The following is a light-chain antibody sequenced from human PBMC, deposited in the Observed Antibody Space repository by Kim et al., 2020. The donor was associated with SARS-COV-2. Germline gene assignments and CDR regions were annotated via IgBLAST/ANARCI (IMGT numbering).Light chain of an antibody. CDR3: QQYYSSPRT. V-gene: IGKV4-1*01. J-gene: IGKJ1*01. Sequence: TINCKSSQSVLYNSNNKNYLAWYQQKPGQSPKLLIYWASTRESGVPDRFSGSGSGTDFTLTISSLQADDVAVYYCQQYYSSPRTFGQGTKVDIK. CDR1: QSVLYNSNNKNY. CDR2: WAS.